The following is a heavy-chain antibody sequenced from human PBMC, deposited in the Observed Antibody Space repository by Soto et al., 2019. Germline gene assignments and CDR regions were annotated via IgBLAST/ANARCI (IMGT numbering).Heavy chain of an antibody. CDR2: IFHDGTA. D-gene: IGHD6-13*01. Sequence: PSSTLALTCAVSGVSLTSGNWWTCVRQTPQRGLEYIGEIFHDGTANYYPSFERRVALSVDTSRNQFSLKLSSVTAADTAGYYCARYRPLGGYRSSWYTRYYYGMDVWGQGTTVTVSS. J-gene: IGHJ6*02. CDR3: ARYRPLGGYRSSWYTRYYYGMDV. V-gene: IGHV4-4*02. CDR1: GVSLTSGNW.